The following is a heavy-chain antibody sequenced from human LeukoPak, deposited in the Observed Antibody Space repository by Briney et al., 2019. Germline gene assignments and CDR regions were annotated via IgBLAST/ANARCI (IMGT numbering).Heavy chain of an antibody. CDR3: ARGFYGSGSYYKSPFDC. J-gene: IGHJ4*02. D-gene: IGHD3-10*01. Sequence: PSETLSLTCTVSGGSISSYYWSWIRQPPGKGLEWIGYIYYSGSTNYNAPLKSRVSISVDTSKNRFSLRLSSVTAADTAVYYCARGFYGSGSYYKSPFDCWGQGTLVTVSS. V-gene: IGHV4-59*01. CDR1: GGSISSYY. CDR2: IYYSGST.